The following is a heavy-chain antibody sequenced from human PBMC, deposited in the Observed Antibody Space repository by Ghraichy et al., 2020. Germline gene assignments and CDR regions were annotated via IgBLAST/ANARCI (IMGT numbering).Heavy chain of an antibody. CDR2: FDPEDGET. CDR1: GYTLTELS. D-gene: IGHD2-2*01. CDR3: ATEGDIVVVPGQGSYYYGMDV. Sequence: ASVKVSCKVSGYTLTELSMHWVRQAPGKGLEWMGGFDPEDGETIYAQKFQGRVTMTEDTSTDTAYMELSSLRSEDTAVYYCATEGDIVVVPGQGSYYYGMDVWGQGTTVTVSS. J-gene: IGHJ6*02. V-gene: IGHV1-24*01.